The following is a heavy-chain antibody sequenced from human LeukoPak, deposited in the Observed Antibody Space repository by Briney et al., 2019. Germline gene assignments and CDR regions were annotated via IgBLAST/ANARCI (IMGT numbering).Heavy chain of an antibody. CDR2: INDYTGDT. Sequence: PSETLSLTCTVFGGSFTDYFWTWIPHSPGKGLEWIGEINDYTGDTNYNPSLNSRVSISLEKSKNQFSLELRSVTAADTAVYYCARGRIAKIVVVHSFSYGMDVWGQGTTVTVSS. CDR3: ARGRIAKIVVVHSFSYGMDV. D-gene: IGHD3-22*01. V-gene: IGHV4-34*01. CDR1: GGSFTDYF. J-gene: IGHJ6*02.